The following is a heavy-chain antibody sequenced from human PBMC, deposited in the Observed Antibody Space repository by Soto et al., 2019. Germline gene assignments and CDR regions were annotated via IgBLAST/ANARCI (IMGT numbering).Heavy chain of an antibody. CDR2: IGTSGRNT. CDR3: ADGGEWSFNFEY. D-gene: IGHD3-16*02. V-gene: IGHV3-23*01. Sequence: GGSLRLSCAASGFTFSTYAVSWVRQAPGKGLEWVSGIGTSGRNTYYPDSVKGRFIISRDNSKNTLYLQMNNLRVEDTAIYYCADGGEWSFNFEYWGLGTLVTVSS. J-gene: IGHJ4*02. CDR1: GFTFSTYA.